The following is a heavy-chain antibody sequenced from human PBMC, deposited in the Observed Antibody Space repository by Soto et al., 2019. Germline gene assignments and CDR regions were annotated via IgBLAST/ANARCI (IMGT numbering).Heavy chain of an antibody. J-gene: IGHJ6*02. Sequence: SVKVSCKASGGTFSSYAISWVRQAPGQGLEWMGGIIPIFGTANYAQKFQGSVTITADESTSTAYMELSSLRSEDTAVYYCARDLARNSSSSENYYYGMDVWAKGPRSPSP. CDR1: GGTFSSYA. V-gene: IGHV1-69*13. CDR2: IIPIFGTA. D-gene: IGHD6-6*01. CDR3: ARDLARNSSSSENYYYGMDV.